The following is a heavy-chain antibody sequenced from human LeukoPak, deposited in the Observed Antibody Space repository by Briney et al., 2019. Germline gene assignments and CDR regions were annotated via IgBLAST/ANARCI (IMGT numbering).Heavy chain of an antibody. J-gene: IGHJ4*02. Sequence: SVKVSCKASGGTFSSYAISWVRQAPGQGLEWMGGIIPIFGTANYAQKFQGRVTITADKSTSTAYMELSSPRSEDTAVYYCARVGYCSSTSCYAGGFDYWGQGTLVTVSS. V-gene: IGHV1-69*06. CDR3: ARVGYCSSTSCYAGGFDY. D-gene: IGHD2-2*01. CDR2: IIPIFGTA. CDR1: GGTFSSYA.